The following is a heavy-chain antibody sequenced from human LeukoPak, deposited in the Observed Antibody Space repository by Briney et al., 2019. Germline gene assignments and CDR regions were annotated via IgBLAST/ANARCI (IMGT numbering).Heavy chain of an antibody. D-gene: IGHD3-22*01. CDR3: EREGYYDSSGAPDY. J-gene: IGHJ4*02. Sequence: ASVRVSCKASGYTFTSYGISWVRQAPGQGLEWMGWISGYSGNTNYAQKFQGRVTMTTDTSTSTAYMELRSLRSDDTAVYYCEREGYYDSSGAPDYWGQGTLVTVSS. CDR2: ISGYSGNT. CDR1: GYTFTSYG. V-gene: IGHV1-18*01.